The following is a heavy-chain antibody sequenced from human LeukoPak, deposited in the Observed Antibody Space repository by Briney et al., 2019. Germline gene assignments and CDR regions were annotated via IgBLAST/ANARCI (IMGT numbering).Heavy chain of an antibody. D-gene: IGHD2-21*02. J-gene: IGHJ5*02. CDR3: AYFGGDCSSDIWFDP. CDR2: IIPIFGTA. V-gene: IGHV1-69*01. Sequence: GSSVKVSCKPSGDTFNSHAISWVRQAPGQGLEWMGGIIPIFGTANYAQKFQGRVTITADESTSTAYMELSSLRSEDTAVYYCAYFGGDCSSDIWFDPWGQGTLVTVSS. CDR1: GDTFNSHA.